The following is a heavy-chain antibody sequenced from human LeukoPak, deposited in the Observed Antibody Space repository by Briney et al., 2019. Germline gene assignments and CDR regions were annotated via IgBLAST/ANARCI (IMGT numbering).Heavy chain of an antibody. D-gene: IGHD3-22*01. V-gene: IGHV4-30-4*01. Sequence: SSQTLSLTCTVSGGSITSGEHYCSWIRQPSGKGLEWIGCVAYTGSTNYNPSLSSRVTMSVATSRNQFSLKLSSVTAADAAIYYCARDHYDSSGYFLGNDYWGQGILVTVSS. CDR2: VAYTGST. J-gene: IGHJ4*02. CDR3: ARDHYDSSGYFLGNDY. CDR1: GGSITSGEHY.